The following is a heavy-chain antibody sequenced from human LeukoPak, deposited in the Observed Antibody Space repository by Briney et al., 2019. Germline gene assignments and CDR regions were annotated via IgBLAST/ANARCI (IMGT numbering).Heavy chain of an antibody. CDR2: INPNSGGT. D-gene: IGHD2-2*01. J-gene: IGHJ4*02. CDR1: GYTFTGYY. CDR3: ARGLGYCSSTSCYAGETTVNTFDY. V-gene: IGHV1-2*02. Sequence: ASVKVSCKASGYTFTGYYMHWVRQGPGQGLEWMGWINPNSGGTNYAQKFQGRVTMTRDTSISTAYMELSRLRSDDTAVYYCARGLGYCSSTSCYAGETTVNTFDYWGQGTLVTVSS.